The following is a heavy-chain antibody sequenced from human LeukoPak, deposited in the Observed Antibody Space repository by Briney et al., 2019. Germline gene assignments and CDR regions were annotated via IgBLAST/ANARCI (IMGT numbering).Heavy chain of an antibody. CDR3: AREETTVSRYFDL. Sequence: PSQTLSLTCTVSGGSISSGGYYWSWIRQHPGKGLEWIGYIYYSGSTYYNPSLKGRVTISVDTSKNQFSLKLSSVTAADTAVYYCAREETTVSRYFDLWGRGTLVTVSS. CDR1: GGSISSGGYY. J-gene: IGHJ2*01. CDR2: IYYSGST. V-gene: IGHV4-31*03. D-gene: IGHD4-17*01.